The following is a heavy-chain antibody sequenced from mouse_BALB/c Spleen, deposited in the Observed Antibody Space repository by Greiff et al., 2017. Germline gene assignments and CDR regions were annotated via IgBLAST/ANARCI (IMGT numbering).Heavy chain of an antibody. CDR3: AYYGSSYAMDY. D-gene: IGHD1-1*01. J-gene: IGHJ4*01. CDR1: GYSITSGYY. V-gene: IGHV3-6*02. Sequence: DVKLVESGPGLVKPSQSLSLTCSVTGYSITSGYYWNWIRQFPGNKLEWMGYISYDGSNNYNPSLKNRISITRDTSKNQFFLKLNSVTTEDTATYYCAYYGSSYAMDYWGQGTSVTVSS. CDR2: ISYDGSN.